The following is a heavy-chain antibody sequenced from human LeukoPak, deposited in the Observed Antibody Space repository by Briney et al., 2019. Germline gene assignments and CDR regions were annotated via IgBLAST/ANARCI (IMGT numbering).Heavy chain of an antibody. CDR1: GGSISSNNYY. V-gene: IGHV4-39*01. CDR2: IYYSGST. CDR3: VNSSPGGGWLVSGNFDY. D-gene: IGHD6-19*01. J-gene: IGHJ4*02. Sequence: SETLSLTCTVSGGSISSNNYYWGWIRQPPGKGLEWIGSIYYSGSTYYNPSFKSRVTISVDTSKNQFSLKLSSVTAADTAVYYCVNSSPGGGWLVSGNFDYWGQGTLVTVSS.